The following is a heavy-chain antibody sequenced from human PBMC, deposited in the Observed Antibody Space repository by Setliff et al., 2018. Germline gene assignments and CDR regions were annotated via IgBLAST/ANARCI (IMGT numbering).Heavy chain of an antibody. D-gene: IGHD3-10*01. V-gene: IGHV4-59*08. Sequence: PSETLSLTCNVSGGSISSYYWTWIRQPPGKGLEWIGYFYHSGSTNYNPSLKGRVTMSADTSKNQLYLSLTSVSVADTAMYYCARSHYYASGNSHYYYMDVWGKGTAVTVSS. CDR3: ARSHYYASGNSHYYYMDV. CDR2: FYHSGST. CDR1: GGSISSYY. J-gene: IGHJ6*03.